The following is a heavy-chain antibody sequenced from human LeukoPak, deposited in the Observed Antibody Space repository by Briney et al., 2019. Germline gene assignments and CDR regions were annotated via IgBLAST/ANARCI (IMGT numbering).Heavy chain of an antibody. CDR3: ARDLNTGMDV. CDR2: ISGNGRFI. V-gene: IGHV3-11*01. D-gene: IGHD2/OR15-2a*01. J-gene: IGHJ6*02. Sequence: SGGSQRLSCAASGFTFSDYYINWIRQAPGKGLEWLSYISGNGRFIEYADSVKGRFTISRDNAQNLLYLQMNSLRAEDTAIYYCARDLNTGMDVWGRGTTVTVSS. CDR1: GFTFSDYY.